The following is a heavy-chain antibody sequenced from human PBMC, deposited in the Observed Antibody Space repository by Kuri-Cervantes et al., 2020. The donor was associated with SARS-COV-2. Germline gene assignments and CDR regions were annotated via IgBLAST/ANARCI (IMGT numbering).Heavy chain of an antibody. V-gene: IGHV4-38-2*01. D-gene: IGHD5-24*01. CDR3: AGSRDGYNLPFDY. CDR2: IYHSGST. J-gene: IGHJ4*02. CDR1: GFTFSSYE. Sequence: GSLRLSCAASGFTFSSYEMNWVRQAPGKGLEWIGSIYHSGSTYYNPSLKSRVTISVDTSKNQFSLKLSSVTAADTAVYYCAGSRDGYNLPFDYWGQGTLVTVSS.